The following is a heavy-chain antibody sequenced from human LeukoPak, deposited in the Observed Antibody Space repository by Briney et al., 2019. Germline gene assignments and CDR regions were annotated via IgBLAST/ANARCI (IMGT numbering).Heavy chain of an antibody. V-gene: IGHV3-48*01. CDR3: ARGYDSSGYLFDY. J-gene: IGHJ4*02. CDR1: GFIFSTYP. CDR2: ISSSSSTI. D-gene: IGHD3-22*01. Sequence: PGGSLRLSCAASGFIFSTYPMSWVRQAPGKGLEWVSYISSSSSTIYYADSVKGRFTISRDNAKNSLYLQMNSLRAEDTAVYYCARGYDSSGYLFDYWGQGTLVTVSS.